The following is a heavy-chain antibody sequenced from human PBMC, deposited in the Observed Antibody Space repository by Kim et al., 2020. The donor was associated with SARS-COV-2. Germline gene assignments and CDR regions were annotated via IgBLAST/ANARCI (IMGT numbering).Heavy chain of an antibody. CDR3: ARARYCSGGSCYSGCFDY. CDR1: AYTFTNYG. Sequence: ASVKVSCKASAYTFTNYGISWVRQAPGQGLEWMGWISGHNGNTDYAQKLQGRVSMNTDTSTSTAYMELRNLRSDETAVYYCARARYCSGGSCYSGCFDYWGQGTLVTVPS. V-gene: IGHV1-18*01. D-gene: IGHD2-15*01. CDR2: ISGHNGNT. J-gene: IGHJ4*02.